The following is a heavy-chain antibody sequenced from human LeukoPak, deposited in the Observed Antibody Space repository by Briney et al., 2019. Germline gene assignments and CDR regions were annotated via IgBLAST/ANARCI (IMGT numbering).Heavy chain of an antibody. J-gene: IGHJ4*02. Sequence: GGSLRLSCAASGFTFSSYSMNWVRQAPGKGLEWVSSISSSRSYIYYADSVKGRFTISRDNAKNSLYLQMNSLRAEDTAVYYCARDRTRGYFDYWGQGTLVTVSS. D-gene: IGHD3-10*01. CDR1: GFTFSSYS. V-gene: IGHV3-21*01. CDR2: ISSSRSYI. CDR3: ARDRTRGYFDY.